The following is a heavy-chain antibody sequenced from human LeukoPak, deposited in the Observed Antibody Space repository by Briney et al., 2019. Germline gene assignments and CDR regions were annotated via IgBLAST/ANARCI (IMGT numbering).Heavy chain of an antibody. J-gene: IGHJ4*02. CDR3: AILPGYSSGWYEVNY. Sequence: GGSLRLSCAGSGFIFSRYAVSWVRQAPGKGLEWVSAISKNGVDTYYADSVKGRFTISRDSSKNTVYLQMNSLRAEDTAVYYCAILPGYSSGWYEVNYWGQGTLVTVSS. V-gene: IGHV3-23*01. D-gene: IGHD6-13*01. CDR1: GFIFSRYA. CDR2: ISKNGVDT.